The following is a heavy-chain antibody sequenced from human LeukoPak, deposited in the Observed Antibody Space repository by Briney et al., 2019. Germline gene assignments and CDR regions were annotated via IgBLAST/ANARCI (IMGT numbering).Heavy chain of an antibody. Sequence: GGSLRLSCAASGFTFSSYSMNWVRQAPGKGLEWVSYISSSSSTIYYADSVKGRFTISRDNAKNSLYLQMNSLRDEDTAGYYCARGGHVLRFLEWLTSWGQGTLVTVSS. CDR3: ARGGHVLRFLEWLTS. J-gene: IGHJ4*02. D-gene: IGHD3-3*01. CDR1: GFTFSSYS. CDR2: ISSSSSTI. V-gene: IGHV3-48*02.